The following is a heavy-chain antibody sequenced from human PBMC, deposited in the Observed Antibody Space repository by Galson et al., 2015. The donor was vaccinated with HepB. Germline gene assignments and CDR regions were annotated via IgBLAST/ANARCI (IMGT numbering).Heavy chain of an antibody. V-gene: IGHV1-69*04. CDR1: GGTFSSYA. D-gene: IGHD4-23*01. Sequence: SVKVSCKASGGTFSSYAISWARQAPGQGLEWMGRIIPILGIANYAQKFQGRVTITADKSTSTAYMELSSLRSEDTAVYYCASAVSVGATRDAFDIWGQGTIVTVSS. J-gene: IGHJ3*02. CDR3: ASAVSVGATRDAFDI. CDR2: IIPILGIA.